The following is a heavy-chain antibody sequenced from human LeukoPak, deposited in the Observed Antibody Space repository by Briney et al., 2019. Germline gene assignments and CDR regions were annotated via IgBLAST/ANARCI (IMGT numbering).Heavy chain of an antibody. D-gene: IGHD6-19*01. CDR2: IYYSGST. V-gene: IGHV4-59*08. J-gene: IGHJ5*02. Sequence: SETLSLTCTVSGGSISSYYWSWIRQPPGKGLEWIGYIYYSGSTNYKPSLKSRVTMSVDTSKNQFSLKLSSVTAADTAVYYCARQAVAGGLDPWGQGTLVTVSS. CDR3: ARQAVAGGLDP. CDR1: GGSISSYY.